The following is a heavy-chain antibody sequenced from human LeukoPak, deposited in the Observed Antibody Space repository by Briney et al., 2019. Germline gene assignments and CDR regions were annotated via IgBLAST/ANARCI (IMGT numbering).Heavy chain of an antibody. CDR3: ARSITFGGVIVGKYFDY. CDR1: GGSISSSSYY. J-gene: IGHJ4*02. CDR2: IYYSGST. D-gene: IGHD3-16*02. V-gene: IGHV4-39*07. Sequence: SETLSLTCTVSGGSISSSSYYWGWIRQPPGKGLEWIGSIYYSGSTYYNPSLKSRVTISVDTSKNQFSLKLSSVTAADTAVYYCARSITFGGVIVGKYFDYWGQGTLVTASS.